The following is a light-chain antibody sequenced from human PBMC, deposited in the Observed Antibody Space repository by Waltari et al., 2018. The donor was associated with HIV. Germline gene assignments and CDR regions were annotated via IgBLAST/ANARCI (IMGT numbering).Light chain of an antibody. V-gene: IGLV1-51*01. CDR3: GTWDSSRGAV. J-gene: IGLJ3*02. CDR2: DNN. CDR1: GSNIGGHE. Sequence: QSVLTQPPSVSAAPGQTVTISCSGRGSNIGGHEVSWYQQLPGTAPKLLIYDNNKRSSGIPDRCSGSKSGTSATLGITGLQTGDEADYYCGTWDSSRGAVFGGGTKVTV.